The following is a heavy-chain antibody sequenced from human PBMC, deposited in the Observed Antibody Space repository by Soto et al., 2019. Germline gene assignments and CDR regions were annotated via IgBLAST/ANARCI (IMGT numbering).Heavy chain of an antibody. CDR1: GFTFSRYA. J-gene: IGHJ4*02. V-gene: IGHV3-23*01. D-gene: IGHD6-19*01. CDR3: ARRGGSNGWGDFDS. Sequence: QPXGSLRLSCAAAGFTFSRYAMNWVRKAPGKGLDWVSSISYSDHSTYYADSVKGRFTISRDNSKDTMYLQMNNLRAEDTAVYYCARRGGSNGWGDFDSWGQGPLVTVSS. CDR2: ISYSDHST.